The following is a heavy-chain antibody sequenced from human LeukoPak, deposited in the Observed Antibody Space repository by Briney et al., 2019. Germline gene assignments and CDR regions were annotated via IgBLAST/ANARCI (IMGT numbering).Heavy chain of an antibody. CDR2: ISYDGSNK. J-gene: IGHJ3*02. CDR3: AVNDAFDI. Sequence: GGSLRLSCAASGFTFSSYAMHWVRQAPGKGLEWVAVISYDGSNKYYADSVKGRFTISRDNSKNTLYLQMNSLRAEDTAVYYCAVNDAFDIWGQGTMVTVSS. V-gene: IGHV3-30-3*01. CDR1: GFTFSSYA.